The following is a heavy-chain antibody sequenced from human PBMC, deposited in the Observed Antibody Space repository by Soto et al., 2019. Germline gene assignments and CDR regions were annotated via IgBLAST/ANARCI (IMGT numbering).Heavy chain of an antibody. V-gene: IGHV3-23*01. CDR1: GFTFSSYS. Sequence: GSLRLSCAASGFTFSSYSMSWVRQAPGKGLEWVSGFRSGGDDGTTHYADSVKGRFTISRDNSKNTLFLQMDSLRAEDTAIYYCAKKVNSGPGSQYFDYWGQGTLVTVSS. J-gene: IGHJ4*02. CDR2: FRSGGDDGTT. D-gene: IGHD3-10*01. CDR3: AKKVNSGPGSQYFDY.